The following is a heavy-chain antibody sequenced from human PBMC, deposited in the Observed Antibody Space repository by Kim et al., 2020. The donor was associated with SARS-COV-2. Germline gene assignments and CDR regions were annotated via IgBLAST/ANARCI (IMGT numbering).Heavy chain of an antibody. J-gene: IGHJ5*02. D-gene: IGHD6-13*01. Sequence: SETLSLTCTVSGCSISSYYWSWIRQPPGKGLEWIGYIYYSGSTNYNPSLKRRVTISLDTSKNQFSLKLISVTAADTAVYYCARQKAAAGTRRGWVDPWG. CDR1: GCSISSYY. V-gene: IGHV4-59*08. CDR2: IYYSGST. CDR3: ARQKAAAGTRRGWVDP.